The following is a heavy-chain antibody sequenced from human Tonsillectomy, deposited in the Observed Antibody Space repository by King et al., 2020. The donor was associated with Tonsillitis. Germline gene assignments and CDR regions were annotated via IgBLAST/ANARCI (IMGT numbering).Heavy chain of an antibody. Sequence: VQLVESGGGLVQPGGSLRLSCAASGFTFSNHAMTWVRQAPGKGLEWVAVLIASYNNAYYADSVRGRFAISRDNSKSTVYLQMTSLRAEDTAVYYCAKTAGSGGRYNFDYWGRGTLVTVSS. CDR3: AKTAGSGGRYNFDY. D-gene: IGHD3-10*01. V-gene: IGHV3-23*04. CDR2: LIASYNNA. J-gene: IGHJ4*02. CDR1: GFTFSNHA.